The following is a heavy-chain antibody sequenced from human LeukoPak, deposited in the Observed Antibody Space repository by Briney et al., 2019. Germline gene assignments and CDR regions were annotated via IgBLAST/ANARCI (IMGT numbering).Heavy chain of an antibody. CDR2: IYYSGST. CDR3: ARQSGSYGGILDN. Sequence: SETLSLTCTVSGGSISSGGYYWSWIRQHPGKGLEWIGYIYYSGSTYYNPSLKSRVTISVDTSRNELSLRLSSVTAADTALYFCARQSGSYGGILDNWGQGILGTVSS. J-gene: IGHJ4*02. CDR1: GGSISSGGYY. D-gene: IGHD1-26*01. V-gene: IGHV4-31*03.